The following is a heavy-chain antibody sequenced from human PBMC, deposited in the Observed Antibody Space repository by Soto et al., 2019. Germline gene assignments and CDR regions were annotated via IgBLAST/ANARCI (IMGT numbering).Heavy chain of an antibody. V-gene: IGHV4-30-2*01. CDR1: GGSISSGGYS. J-gene: IGHJ5*02. D-gene: IGHD3-10*01. CDR3: SRVPGP. Sequence: QLQLQESGSGLVKPSQTLSLTCAVSGGSISSGGYSWSWIRQPPGKGLEWIGYIYHSGSTYYNPSLKSRVTIAVSRSKDQYALKLRSVAAADTAVYFSSRVPGPWGQGTLVTVSS. CDR2: IYHSGST.